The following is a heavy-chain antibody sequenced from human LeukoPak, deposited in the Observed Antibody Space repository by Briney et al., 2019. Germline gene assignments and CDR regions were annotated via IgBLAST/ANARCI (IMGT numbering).Heavy chain of an antibody. CDR3: AKDRSTTATTFFDY. CDR2: LRGGGVGT. D-gene: IGHD1-1*01. Sequence: TGGSLRLPCAASGFTLSSHDMTWVRQAPGRGLEWVSTLRGGGVGTYYADSVKGRFTVSRDNSKNALFLQMNSLRAEDTAVYYCAKDRSTTATTFFDYWGQGTLVTVSS. V-gene: IGHV3-23*01. CDR1: GFTLSSHD. J-gene: IGHJ4*02.